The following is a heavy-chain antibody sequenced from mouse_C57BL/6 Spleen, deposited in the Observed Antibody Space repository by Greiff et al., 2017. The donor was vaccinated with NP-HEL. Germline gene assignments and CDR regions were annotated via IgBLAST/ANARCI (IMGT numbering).Heavy chain of an antibody. CDR2: ILPGGGST. D-gene: IGHD2-10*02. Sequence: QVQLQQSGAELMKPGASVKLSCKATGYTFPGYWIEWVKQRPGHGLDWIGEILPGGGSTNYNEKFKGKATFTADTSSNTAYMQLSSLTTEDSAIYYCARGRGGMMDYWGQGTSVTVSS. V-gene: IGHV1-9*01. J-gene: IGHJ4*01. CDR1: GYTFPGYW. CDR3: ARGRGGMMDY.